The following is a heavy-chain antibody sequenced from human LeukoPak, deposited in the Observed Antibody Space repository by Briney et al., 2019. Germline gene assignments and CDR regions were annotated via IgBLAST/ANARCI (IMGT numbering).Heavy chain of an antibody. Sequence: GGSLRLSCAASGFTFSSYAMSWVRQAPGKGLEWVSAISGSGGSTYYGDSVGGRFTISRDNSKNTLYLQMNSLTAEDTAVYYCAKGSVAWAYWNYYFDYWGQGTLVTVSS. J-gene: IGHJ4*02. CDR3: AKGSVAWAYWNYYFDY. V-gene: IGHV3-23*01. CDR1: GFTFSSYA. CDR2: ISGSGGST. D-gene: IGHD1-7*01.